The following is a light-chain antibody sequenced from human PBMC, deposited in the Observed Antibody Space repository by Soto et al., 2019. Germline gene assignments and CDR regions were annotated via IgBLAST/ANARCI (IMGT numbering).Light chain of an antibody. V-gene: IGLV1-44*01. CDR2: SNN. J-gene: IGLJ1*01. CDR1: SSNIGRNT. Sequence: QSVLTQPPSASGTPGQRVTISCSGSSSNIGRNTVNWYQHLPGTAPKLLIHSNNQRPSGVPDRFSGSKSGTSASLAISGLQSEDEADYYCAGWDDSLNGYVFGTGTKVTVL. CDR3: AGWDDSLNGYV.